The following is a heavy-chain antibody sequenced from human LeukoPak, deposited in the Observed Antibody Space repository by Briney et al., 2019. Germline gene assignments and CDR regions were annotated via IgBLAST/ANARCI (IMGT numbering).Heavy chain of an antibody. Sequence: NSSETLSLTCTVSGGSISSSRYSWGWIRQPPGKGLEWIGSIYYSGSTYYNPSLKSRVTISVDTSKNQFSLKLSSVTAADAAVYHCARARKQQLYFDAFDIWGQGTMVTVSS. CDR3: ARARKQQLYFDAFDI. CDR2: IYYSGST. J-gene: IGHJ3*02. D-gene: IGHD6-13*01. V-gene: IGHV4-39*01. CDR1: GGSISSSRYS.